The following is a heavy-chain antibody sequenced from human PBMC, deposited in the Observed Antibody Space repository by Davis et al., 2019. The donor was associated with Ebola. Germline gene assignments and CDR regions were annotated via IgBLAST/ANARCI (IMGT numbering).Heavy chain of an antibody. CDR3: ARGHISLL. V-gene: IGHV3-30*02. D-gene: IGHD3-3*02. Sequence: PGGSLRLSCAASGFTLSIYGMHWVRQAPGKGLEWVAFIRNDGNDQYYAGSVKGRFTISRDNSKNTLSLQMNSLRAEDTAVYYCARGHISLLWGQGTLVTVSS. CDR2: IRNDGNDQ. J-gene: IGHJ4*02. CDR1: GFTLSIYG.